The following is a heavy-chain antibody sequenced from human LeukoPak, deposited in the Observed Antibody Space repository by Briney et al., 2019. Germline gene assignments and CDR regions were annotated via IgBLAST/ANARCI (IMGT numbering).Heavy chain of an antibody. V-gene: IGHV3-23*01. CDR2: ISGSGGST. CDR1: GFTFGDYA. Sequence: GGSLRLSCTASGFTFGDYAMSWVRQAPGKGLEWVSAISGSGGSTYYADSVKGRFTISRDNSKNTLYLQMNSLRAEDTAVYYCAKVLSGYYDSSGYYFPLDYWGQGTLVTVSS. D-gene: IGHD3-22*01. J-gene: IGHJ4*02. CDR3: AKVLSGYYDSSGYYFPLDY.